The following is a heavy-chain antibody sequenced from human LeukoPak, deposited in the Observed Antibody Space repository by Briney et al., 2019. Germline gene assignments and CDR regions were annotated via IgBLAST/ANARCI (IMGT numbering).Heavy chain of an antibody. Sequence: GSLRLSCAASGFPFTNYWMIWVRQAPGKRPEWAGNINQDGSETNYVDSVKGRFSMSRDNAKTSLYLQMNSLRAEDTAVYYCATDRKVGAGVPRFDYWGQGALVTVPS. V-gene: IGHV3-7*01. CDR1: GFPFTNYW. D-gene: IGHD1-26*01. CDR2: INQDGSET. CDR3: ATDRKVGAGVPRFDY. J-gene: IGHJ4*02.